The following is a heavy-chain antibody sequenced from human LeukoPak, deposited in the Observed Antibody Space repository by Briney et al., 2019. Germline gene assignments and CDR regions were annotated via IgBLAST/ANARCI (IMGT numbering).Heavy chain of an antibody. CDR1: GYPISSGYY. Sequence: PSETLSLTCTVSGYPISSGYYWGWIRQPPGKGLEWIGSIYHSGSTYYNPSLKSRVTISVDTSKNQFSLKLSSVTAADTAVYYCAREGMPTGWFDPWGQGTLVTVSS. CDR2: IYHSGST. CDR3: AREGMPTGWFDP. J-gene: IGHJ5*02. D-gene: IGHD1-1*01. V-gene: IGHV4-38-2*02.